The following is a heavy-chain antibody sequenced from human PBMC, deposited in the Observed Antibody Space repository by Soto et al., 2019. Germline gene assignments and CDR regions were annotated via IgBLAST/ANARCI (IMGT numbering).Heavy chain of an antibody. CDR2: ISSSSSYI. Sequence: EVQLVESGGGLVKPGGSLRLSCAASGFTFSSYSMNWVRQAPGKGLEWVSSISSSSSYIYYADSVKGRFTISRDNAKNSPYLQMNSLRAEDTAVYYCAREGDSSSPYYYDGMDVWGQGTTVTVSS. V-gene: IGHV3-21*01. CDR3: AREGDSSSPYYYDGMDV. J-gene: IGHJ6*02. CDR1: GFTFSSYS. D-gene: IGHD6-13*01.